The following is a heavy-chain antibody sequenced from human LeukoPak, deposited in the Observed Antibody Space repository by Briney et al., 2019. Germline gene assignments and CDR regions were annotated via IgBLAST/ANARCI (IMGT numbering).Heavy chain of an antibody. Sequence: GGSLRFSCAASGFTFDDYGMSWVRQAPGKGLEWVSGINWNGGSTGYADSVKGRFTISRDNAKNSLYLQMNSLRAEDTALYYCARGRRHSSGWFDFDYWGQGTLVTVSS. CDR2: INWNGGST. V-gene: IGHV3-20*04. CDR1: GFTFDDYG. D-gene: IGHD6-19*01. CDR3: ARGRRHSSGWFDFDY. J-gene: IGHJ4*02.